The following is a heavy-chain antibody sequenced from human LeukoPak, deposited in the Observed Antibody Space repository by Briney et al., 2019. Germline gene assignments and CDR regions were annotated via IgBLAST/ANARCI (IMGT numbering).Heavy chain of an antibody. CDR1: GYTFTGYY. CDR3: ARDLIFRDGYAYYYYYGMDV. Sequence: ASVKVSCKASGYTFTGYYMHWVRRAPGQGLEWMGWINPNSGGTNYAQKFQGWVTMTRDTSISTAYMELSRLRSDDTAVYYCARDLIFRDGYAYYYYYGMDVWGQGTTVTVSS. CDR2: INPNSGGT. V-gene: IGHV1-2*04. D-gene: IGHD5-24*01. J-gene: IGHJ6*02.